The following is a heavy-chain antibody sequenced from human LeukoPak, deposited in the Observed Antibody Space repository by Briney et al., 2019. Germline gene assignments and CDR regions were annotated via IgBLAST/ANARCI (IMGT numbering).Heavy chain of an antibody. Sequence: GASVKVSCKASGYTFTSYDINWARQATGQGLEWMGWMNPNSGNTGYAQKFQGRVTMTRNTSINTAYMELSSLRSEDTAVYYCARGYCSSTRCSHWFDPWGQGTLVTVSS. CDR1: GYTFTSYD. J-gene: IGHJ5*02. V-gene: IGHV1-8*01. CDR2: MNPNSGNT. D-gene: IGHD2-2*01. CDR3: ARGYCSSTRCSHWFDP.